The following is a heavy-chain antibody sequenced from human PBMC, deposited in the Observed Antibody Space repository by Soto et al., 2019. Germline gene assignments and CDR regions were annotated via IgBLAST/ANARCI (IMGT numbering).Heavy chain of an antibody. Sequence: PSETLSLTCTVSGGSISSYYWSWIRQPPGKGLEWIGYIYYSGSTNYNPSLKSRVTISVDTSKNQFSLKLSSVTAADTAVYYCEREAHYDILTGSNNWFDPWGQGTLVTVSS. V-gene: IGHV4-59*01. CDR1: GGSISSYY. CDR2: IYYSGST. J-gene: IGHJ5*02. D-gene: IGHD3-9*01. CDR3: EREAHYDILTGSNNWFDP.